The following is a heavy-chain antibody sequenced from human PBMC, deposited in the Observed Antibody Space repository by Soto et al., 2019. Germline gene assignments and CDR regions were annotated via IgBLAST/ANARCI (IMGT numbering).Heavy chain of an antibody. Sequence: QVQLEESGGGVVQPGRSLRLSCAASGFTFSSYGMHWVRQAPGKGLEWVAVIWYDGSNKYYADSVKGRFTISRDNSKNTVCSQMNSLRAEDTAVYYCARGYYESSGVFDYWGQGSLVIVSS. CDR3: ARGYYESSGVFDY. J-gene: IGHJ4*02. D-gene: IGHD3-22*01. CDR1: GFTFSSYG. CDR2: IWYDGSNK. V-gene: IGHV3-33*01.